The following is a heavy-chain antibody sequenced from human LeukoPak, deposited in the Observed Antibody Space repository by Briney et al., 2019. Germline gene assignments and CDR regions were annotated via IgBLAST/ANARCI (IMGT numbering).Heavy chain of an antibody. CDR1: GFTFSSYD. CDR2: IGTAGDT. Sequence: GGSLRLSCAASGFTFSSYDMHWVRQATGKGLEWVSAIGTAGDTYYPGSVKGRFTISRENAKDSLYLQMNSLRAGDTAVYYCASSYGSGPVDYWGQGTLVTVSS. CDR3: ASSYGSGPVDY. D-gene: IGHD3-10*01. J-gene: IGHJ4*02. V-gene: IGHV3-13*01.